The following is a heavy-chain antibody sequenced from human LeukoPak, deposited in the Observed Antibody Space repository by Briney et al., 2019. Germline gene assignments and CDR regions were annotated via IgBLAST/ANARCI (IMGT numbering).Heavy chain of an antibody. CDR1: GGSFSGYY. D-gene: IGHD1-26*01. Sequence: SETLSLTCAVSGGSFSGYYWSWIRQPPGKGLEWIGEINHSGTTNYNPSLKSRVTISVDTSKNQFSLKLSSVTAADTAVYYCASYSGSYYSWFDPWGQGTLVTVSS. CDR2: INHSGTT. J-gene: IGHJ5*02. V-gene: IGHV4-34*01. CDR3: ASYSGSYYSWFDP.